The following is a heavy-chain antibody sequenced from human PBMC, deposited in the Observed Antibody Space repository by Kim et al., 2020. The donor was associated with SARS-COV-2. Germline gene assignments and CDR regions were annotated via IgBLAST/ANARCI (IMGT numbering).Heavy chain of an antibody. CDR3: ARLQNWGQIDY. D-gene: IGHD7-27*01. CDR1: GGSISSSSYY. J-gene: IGHJ4*02. V-gene: IGHV4-39*01. Sequence: SETLSLTCTVSGGSISSSSYYWGWLRQPPGKGLEWIGSIYYSGSTYYNPSLKSRVTISVDTSKNQFSLKLSSVTAADTAVYYCARLQNWGQIDYWGQGTLVTVSS. CDR2: IYYSGST.